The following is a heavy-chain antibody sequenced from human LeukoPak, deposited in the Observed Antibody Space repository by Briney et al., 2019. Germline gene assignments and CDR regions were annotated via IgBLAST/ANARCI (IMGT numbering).Heavy chain of an antibody. V-gene: IGHV4-39*01. Sequence: SETLSLTCTVSGGSISSGTSYWGWIRQSPGKGLEWIGSIYYSGSTYYNPSLKSRVTISVDTSKNQFSLKLSSVTAADTAVYYCARLKQYQLRLFDYWGQGTLVTVSS. D-gene: IGHD2-2*01. CDR3: ARLKQYQLRLFDY. CDR2: IYYSGST. J-gene: IGHJ4*02. CDR1: GGSISSGTSY.